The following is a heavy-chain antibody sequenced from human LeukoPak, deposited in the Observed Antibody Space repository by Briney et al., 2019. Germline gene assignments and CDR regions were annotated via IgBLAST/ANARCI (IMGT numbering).Heavy chain of an antibody. J-gene: IGHJ4*02. CDR2: IYYSGST. CDR1: GGSISSYY. CDR3: ACRLLSAGGAFDY. Sequence: PSETLSLTCTVSGGSISSYYWSWIRQPPGKGLEWIGYIYYSGSTNYNPSLKSRVTISVDTSKNQFSLKLSSVTAADTAVYYCACRLLSAGGAFDYWGQGTLVTVPS. V-gene: IGHV4-59*08. D-gene: IGHD5-18*01.